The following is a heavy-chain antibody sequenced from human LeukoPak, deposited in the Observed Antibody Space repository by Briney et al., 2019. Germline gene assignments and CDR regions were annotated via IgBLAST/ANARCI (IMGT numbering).Heavy chain of an antibody. D-gene: IGHD5-12*01. Sequence: PGGSLRLSCAASGFALSSYEMNWVRQAPGKGLEWVSYITSSGSTTYYADSVKGRFTISRDNAKNSLYLQMNSLRVEDTAVYYCPRDPSGRGYGDAWGQGTLVTVSS. CDR3: PRDPSGRGYGDA. J-gene: IGHJ5*02. V-gene: IGHV3-48*03. CDR1: GFALSSYE. CDR2: ITSSGSTT.